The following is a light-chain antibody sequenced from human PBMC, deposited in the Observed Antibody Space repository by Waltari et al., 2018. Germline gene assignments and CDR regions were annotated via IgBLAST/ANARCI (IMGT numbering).Light chain of an antibody. CDR2: DVS. V-gene: IGLV2-14*01. J-gene: IGLJ2*01. Sequence: HSALTQPPSVSASPGPSITISRTGTRSDVGGHIHLSWYQQHPGKAPKLMIYDVSKRPSGVSNRFSGSKSGNTASLTISGLQAEDEADYYCSSYTSSSTDVVFGGGTKLTVL. CDR3: SSYTSSSTDVV. CDR1: RSDVGGHIH.